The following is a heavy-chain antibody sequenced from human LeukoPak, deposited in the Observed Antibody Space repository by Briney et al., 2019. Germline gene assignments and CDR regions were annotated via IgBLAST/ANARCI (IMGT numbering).Heavy chain of an antibody. J-gene: IGHJ4*02. D-gene: IGHD2-2*01. Sequence: QPGRSLRLSCAASGFTFSTYGMHWVRQAPGKGLKWLAIIWFDGSNKYYADSVKDRFTISRDNSKNTLYLQMNSLRAEDTAVYYCARVRSTTSYFYFDYWGQGTLVTVSS. V-gene: IGHV3-33*01. CDR3: ARVRSTTSYFYFDY. CDR2: IWFDGSNK. CDR1: GFTFSTYG.